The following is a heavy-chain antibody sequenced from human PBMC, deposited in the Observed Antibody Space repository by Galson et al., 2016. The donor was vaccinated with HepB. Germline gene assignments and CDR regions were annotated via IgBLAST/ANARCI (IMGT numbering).Heavy chain of an antibody. J-gene: IGHJ4*02. D-gene: IGHD5-24*01. CDR1: GSNFTGFW. Sequence: QSGAEVKKPGESLKISCKGSGSNFTGFWIGWVRQVPGKGLELMGIIYPGDSDTRYSPSFQGQVTISADKSINTAYLQWSSLKASDTAIYYCARHKPLGNTSMAARYWGQGSLVTVSS. V-gene: IGHV5-51*01. CDR3: ARHKPLGNTSMAARY. CDR2: IYPGDSDT.